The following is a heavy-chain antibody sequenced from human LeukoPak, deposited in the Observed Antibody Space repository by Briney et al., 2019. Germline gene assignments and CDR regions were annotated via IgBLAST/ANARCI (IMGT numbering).Heavy chain of an antibody. CDR2: IQPDGTAK. CDR3: ARWNYDSLTGYYIAY. CDR1: GFTFGSHW. D-gene: IGHD3-9*01. J-gene: IGHJ4*02. Sequence: GGSLRLSCAASGFTFGSHWMTWVRQAPGMGLDWVANIQPDGTAKGSVGSGKGRFSTPTVNAENSLYLQMNSLRAEDTAVYYCARWNYDSLTGYYIAYWGQGTLVAVSS. V-gene: IGHV3-7*01.